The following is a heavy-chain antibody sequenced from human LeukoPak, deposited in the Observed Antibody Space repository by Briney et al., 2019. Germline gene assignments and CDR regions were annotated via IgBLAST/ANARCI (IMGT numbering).Heavy chain of an antibody. CDR3: AGDLLRMSRTNCCYS. J-gene: IGHJ4*02. CDR1: GGTFRKYA. Sequence: GASVKVSCKASGGTFRKYAISWVRQAPGQGLEWMGGIIPMFGAANYAQKFQARVTITADESTSTAYMELSSLRSEDTAVYYCAGDLLRMSRTNCCYSWGQGTLVTVSS. V-gene: IGHV1-69*13. D-gene: IGHD2-2*01. CDR2: IIPMFGAA.